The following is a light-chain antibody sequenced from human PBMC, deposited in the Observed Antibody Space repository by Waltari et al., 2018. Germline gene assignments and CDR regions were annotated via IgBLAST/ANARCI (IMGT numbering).Light chain of an antibody. Sequence: QSALTQPASVSGSPGQSITIPCTGTTSDICDYYYVSWYQQFPGTATKLMIYDVTKRPSGVSSRFSGSKSGNTASLTISGLQAEDEGDYYCCSFRGGDSFVFGTGTRVTVV. V-gene: IGLV2-14*03. J-gene: IGLJ1*01. CDR2: DVT. CDR3: CSFRGGDSFV. CDR1: TSDICDYYY.